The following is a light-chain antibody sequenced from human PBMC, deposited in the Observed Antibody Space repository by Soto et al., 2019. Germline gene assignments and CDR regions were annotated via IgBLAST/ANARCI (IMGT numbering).Light chain of an antibody. J-gene: IGKJ2*01. CDR3: QYYGGYYGSSPRYT. Sequence: EIVLTQSPGTLSLSPGERATLSCRASQNVSSNYLAWYQQRPGQAPRLLMYGAFIRATGIPDRISGSGSGTDFTVTIRRLEPEDFAVYYCQYYGGYYGSSPRYTFGQGTTLDIK. CDR1: QNVSSNY. V-gene: IGKV3-20*01. CDR2: GAF.